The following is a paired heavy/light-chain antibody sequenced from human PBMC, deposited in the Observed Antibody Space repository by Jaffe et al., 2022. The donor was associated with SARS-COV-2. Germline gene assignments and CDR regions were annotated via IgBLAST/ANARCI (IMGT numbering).Light chain of an antibody. CDR2: DND. J-gene: IGLJ2*01. CDR3: GTWDSSLSAVV. CDR1: SSNIGNDY. V-gene: IGLV1-51*01. Sequence: QSVLTQPPSVSAAPGQKVTISCSGSSSNIGNDYVSWYQQLPGTAPKLLIYDNDKRPSGIPDRFSGSKSGTSATLGITGLQTGDEADYYCGTWDSSLSAVVFGGGTKLTVL.
Heavy chain of an antibody. D-gene: IGHD3-10*01. Sequence: QVQLVQSGAEVKKPGSSVKVSCKASGGTFSNYAISWVRQAPGQGLEWMAGIIPIFGTANYAQKFQGRVTIKADETTSTAYMDLTSLRSDDTAVYYCARGTGRGSGRLNWFDPWGQGTLITVSS. CDR3: ARGTGRGSGRLNWFDP. J-gene: IGHJ5*02. CDR2: IIPIFGTA. CDR1: GGTFSNYA. V-gene: IGHV1-69*01.